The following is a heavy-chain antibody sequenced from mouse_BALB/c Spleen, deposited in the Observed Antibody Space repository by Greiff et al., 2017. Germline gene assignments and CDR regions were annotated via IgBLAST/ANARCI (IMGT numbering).Heavy chain of an antibody. J-gene: IGHJ4*01. V-gene: IGHV5-17*02. CDR2: ISSGSSTI. CDR1: GFTFSSFG. D-gene: IGHD4-1*01. Sequence: DVKLVESGGGLVQPGGSRKLSCAASGFTFSSFGMHWVRQAPEKGLEWVAYISSGSSTIYYADTVKGRFTISRDNPKNTLFLQMTSLRSEDTAMYYCARSQLTGNAMDYWGQGTSVTVSS. CDR3: ARSQLTGNAMDY.